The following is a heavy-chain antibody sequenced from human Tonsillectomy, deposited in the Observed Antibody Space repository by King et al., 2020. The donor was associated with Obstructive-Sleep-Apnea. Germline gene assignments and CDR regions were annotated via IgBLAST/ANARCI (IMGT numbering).Heavy chain of an antibody. J-gene: IGHJ2*01. D-gene: IGHD2-2*01. Sequence: VQLVESGGGVVQPGTSLRLSCAASGFMFSNYAMHWVRQAPGKGLEWVAVISYDGTYKYYADSVKGRFTISRDNSKNTVYLQMKSLRVDDRAVYYCARDRGRRVVAVAIFRGEADHCYFDLWGRGTLVTVSS. CDR2: ISYDGTYK. CDR3: ARDRGRRVVAVAIFRGEADHCYFDL. V-gene: IGHV3-30*04. CDR1: GFMFSNYA.